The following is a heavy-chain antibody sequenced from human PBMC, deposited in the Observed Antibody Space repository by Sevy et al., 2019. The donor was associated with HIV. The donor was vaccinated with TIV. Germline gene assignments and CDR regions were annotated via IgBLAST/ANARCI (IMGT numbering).Heavy chain of an antibody. CDR1: GYIFGNYA. V-gene: IGHV1-18*01. Sequence: APVKVSCRTSGYIFGNYAITWVRQAPGQGLEWMGWINPSNGNAKYARRFQDRVTMTTDTSTTTTYLEMRSLRPDDTAVYYCVRTYCSSTTNCQYFQHWGQGTLVTVSS. CDR3: VRTYCSSTTNCQYFQH. J-gene: IGHJ1*01. D-gene: IGHD2-2*01. CDR2: INPSNGNA.